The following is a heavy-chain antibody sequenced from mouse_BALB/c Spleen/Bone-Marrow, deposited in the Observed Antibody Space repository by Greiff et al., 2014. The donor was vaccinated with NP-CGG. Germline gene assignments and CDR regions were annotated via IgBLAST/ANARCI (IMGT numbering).Heavy chain of an antibody. V-gene: IGHV3-8*02. CDR3: ATGYYFDY. CDR2: ITYSANT. D-gene: IGHD4-1*01. J-gene: IGHJ2*01. CDR1: GDSITRGY. Sequence: EVKLVESGPSLVKPSQTLPLTCSVTGDSITRGYWNWIRKFPGNKLEYMGYITYSANTYYNPSLKSRLSITRDTSKNQYYLQLNSVTTEDTATYYCATGYYFDYWGQGTTLTVSS.